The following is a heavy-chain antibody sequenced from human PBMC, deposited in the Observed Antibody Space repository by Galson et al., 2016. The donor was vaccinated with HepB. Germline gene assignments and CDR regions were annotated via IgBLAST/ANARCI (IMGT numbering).Heavy chain of an antibody. CDR2: IGHDGRNE. V-gene: IGHV3-33*06. D-gene: IGHD3-10*01. CDR3: AKGGFRLLDT. CDR1: GFIFSQYG. Sequence: SLRLSCAASGFIFSQYGMHWVRQALGKGLESVAVIGHDGRNEYYADSVKGRFTISRDNSKNTLYVQMNSLRAEDTAVYYCAKGGFRLLDTWGQGTLVTVSS. J-gene: IGHJ5*02.